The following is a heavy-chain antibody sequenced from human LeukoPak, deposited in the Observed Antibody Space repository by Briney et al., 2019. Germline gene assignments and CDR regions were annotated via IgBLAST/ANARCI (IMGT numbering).Heavy chain of an antibody. CDR1: GYTFTSYY. D-gene: IGHD3-22*01. CDR3: ARGGNYYDSSGYYFRDDLDY. V-gene: IGHV1-46*01. J-gene: IGHJ4*02. CDR2: INPSGGGT. Sequence: ASVKVSCKASGYTFTSYYMHWVRQAPGQGLEWMGIINPSGGGTSYAQKFQGRVTMTRDTSTSTVYMELSSLRSEDTAVYYCARGGNYYDSSGYYFRDDLDYWGQGTLVTVSS.